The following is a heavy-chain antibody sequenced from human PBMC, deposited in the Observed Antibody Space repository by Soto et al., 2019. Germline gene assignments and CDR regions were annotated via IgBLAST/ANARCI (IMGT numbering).Heavy chain of an antibody. D-gene: IGHD6-13*01. CDR2: ITPFNGNT. V-gene: IGHV1-45*02. Sequence: GASVKVSCKASGYTFTYRYLHWVRQAPGQALEWMGWITPFNGNTNYAQKFQDRVTITRDRSMSTAYMELSSLRSEDTAMYYCAGGVAAAGKEPYYYGMDVWGQGTTVTVSS. CDR3: AGGVAAAGKEPYYYGMDV. J-gene: IGHJ6*02. CDR1: GYTFTYRY.